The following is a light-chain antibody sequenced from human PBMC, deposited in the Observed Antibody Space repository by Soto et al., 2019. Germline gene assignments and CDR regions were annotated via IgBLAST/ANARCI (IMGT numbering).Light chain of an antibody. J-gene: IGKJ1*01. Sequence: DIQMTQSPSSLSASVGDRVAISCRASQSLGTYLNWYQHKPGKAPKIIIYAASSLQRGVPSAFNGSGSGTDFPPPISSLQPEDFATYYCQQSYATPWTFGQGTKVE. CDR1: QSLGTY. CDR3: QQSYATPWT. CDR2: AAS. V-gene: IGKV1-39*01.